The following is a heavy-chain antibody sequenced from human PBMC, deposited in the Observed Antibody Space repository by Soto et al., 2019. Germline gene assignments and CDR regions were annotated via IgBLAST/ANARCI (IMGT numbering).Heavy chain of an antibody. CDR3: ARHRNWDLSVFDY. Sequence: SETLSLTCAVSGGSISTSNWWSWVRQPPGKGLEWIGEVYRTGSTNYNPSLESRVTVSIDKSKNQFSLKLSSVTAADTAVYYCARHRNWDLSVFDYWGQGALVTVSS. V-gene: IGHV4-4*02. CDR1: GGSISTSNW. CDR2: VYRTGST. D-gene: IGHD7-27*01. J-gene: IGHJ4*02.